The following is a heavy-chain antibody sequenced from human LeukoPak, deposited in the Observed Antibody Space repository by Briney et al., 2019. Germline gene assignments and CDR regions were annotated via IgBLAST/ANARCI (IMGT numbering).Heavy chain of an antibody. D-gene: IGHD3-3*01. V-gene: IGHV3-48*01. Sequence: GGSLRLSCAASGFTFSSYSMNWVRQAPGKGLEWVSYISSSSSTIYYADSVKGRFTISRDNAKNSLYLQMNSLRAEDTAVYYCARVTIFGVAPFDPWGQGTLVTVSS. CDR3: ARVTIFGVAPFDP. J-gene: IGHJ5*02. CDR2: ISSSSSTI. CDR1: GFTFSSYS.